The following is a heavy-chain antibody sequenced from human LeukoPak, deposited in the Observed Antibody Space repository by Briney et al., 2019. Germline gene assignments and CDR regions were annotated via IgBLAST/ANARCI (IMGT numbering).Heavy chain of an antibody. Sequence: SGTLSLTCAVSSDSIRSTNWWSWVRQPPGKGLERIGEIYYSENTNYNPSLKSRATMSIDTSKNQFSLKLNSVTAADTAVYYCARSPPQQWLVKGYFDYWGQGILVIVFS. CDR3: ARSPPQQWLVKGYFDY. CDR1: SDSIRSTNW. CDR2: IYYSENT. J-gene: IGHJ4*02. V-gene: IGHV4-4*02. D-gene: IGHD6-19*01.